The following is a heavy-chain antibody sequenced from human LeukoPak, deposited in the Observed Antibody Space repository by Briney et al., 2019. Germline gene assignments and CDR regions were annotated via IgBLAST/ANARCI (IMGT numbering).Heavy chain of an antibody. J-gene: IGHJ4*02. V-gene: IGHV6-1*01. D-gene: IGHD6-13*01. CDR2: TYYRSKWYN. CDR3: ARDSSSSREPVFDY. Sequence: SQTLSLTCAISGDSVSNNSAAWNWIRQSPSRGLEWLGRTYYRSKWYNDYAVSVKSRITINPDTSKNQFSLQLNSVTPDDTAVYYCARDSSSSREPVFDYWGQGTLVTVSS. CDR1: GDSVSNNSAA.